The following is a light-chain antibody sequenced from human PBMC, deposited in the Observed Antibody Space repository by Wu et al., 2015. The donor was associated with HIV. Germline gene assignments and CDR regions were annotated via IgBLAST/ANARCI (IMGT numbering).Light chain of an antibody. J-gene: IGKJ5*01. CDR2: QAS. CDR1: QSVSSNY. V-gene: IGKV3-20*01. CDR3: QQYGSSPIT. Sequence: EIVMTQSPATLSVYPGERVTLSCKASQSVSSNYLAWYQHKPGQPPKLLISQASTRAADIPDRFSGTGSGTDFTLTISRLDPEDFAVYLCQQYGSSPITFGPGTRLEVK.